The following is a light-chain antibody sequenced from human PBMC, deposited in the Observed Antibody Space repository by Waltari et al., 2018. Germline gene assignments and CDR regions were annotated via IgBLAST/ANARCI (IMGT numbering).Light chain of an antibody. J-gene: IGLJ2*01. Sequence: SYELTQPPSVSVSPGQTVPITCSGDELPKKYAYWYQQKSGQVPVLVIYEDSQRPSGIPERFSGSSSGTMATLTISGAQVDDEADYHCYSTYTNDNYVVFGGGTKLTVL. V-gene: IGLV3-10*01. CDR1: ELPKKY. CDR2: EDS. CDR3: YSTYTNDNYVV.